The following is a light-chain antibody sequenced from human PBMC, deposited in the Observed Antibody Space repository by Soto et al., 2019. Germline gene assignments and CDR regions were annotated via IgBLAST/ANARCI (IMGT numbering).Light chain of an antibody. Sequence: DIQMTQSPSTLSASVGDRVTITCRASQSITDWLAWYQQKPGKAPKFLIYKASNLEGGVPSRFSGSGSGTEFNLTISSVQADDFATYYCQYWDDYSWTFGQGTKVEIK. CDR1: QSITDW. CDR3: QYWDDYSWT. J-gene: IGKJ1*01. CDR2: KAS. V-gene: IGKV1-5*03.